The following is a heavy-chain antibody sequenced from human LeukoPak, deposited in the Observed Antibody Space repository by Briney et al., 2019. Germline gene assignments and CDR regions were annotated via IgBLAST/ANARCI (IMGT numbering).Heavy chain of an antibody. CDR1: GGSFSGYY. Sequence: KTSETLSLTCAVYGGSFSGYYWSWIRQPPGKGLEWIGEINHSGSTNYNPSLKSRVTISVDTSKNQFSLKLSSVTAADPAVYYCARGLRPVVAAYDYWGQGTLVTVSS. CDR2: INHSGST. J-gene: IGHJ4*02. D-gene: IGHD2-15*01. CDR3: ARGLRPVVAAYDY. V-gene: IGHV4-34*01.